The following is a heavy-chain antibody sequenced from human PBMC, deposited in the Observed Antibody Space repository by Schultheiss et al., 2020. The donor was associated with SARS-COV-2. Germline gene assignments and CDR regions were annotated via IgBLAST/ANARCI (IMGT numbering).Heavy chain of an antibody. D-gene: IGHD6-19*01. Sequence: SQTLSLTCTVSGGSISSYYWSWIRQPPGKGLEWIGEINHSGSTNYNPSLKSRVTISLDTSKNQFSLKLTSVTAADTAVYYCARVGTPYSSGWTWFDPWGQGTLVTVSS. V-gene: IGHV4-34*09. CDR1: GGSISSYY. CDR2: INHSGST. J-gene: IGHJ5*02. CDR3: ARVGTPYSSGWTWFDP.